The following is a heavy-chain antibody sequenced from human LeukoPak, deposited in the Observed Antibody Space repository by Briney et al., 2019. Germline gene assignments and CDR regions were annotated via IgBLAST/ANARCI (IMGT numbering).Heavy chain of an antibody. CDR2: NYYSGIT. Sequence: SETLSLTCTVSGGSISSDYWSWVRQPPGKGLEWIGYNYYSGITNYNPSLKSRVTISVDTSKNQFSLKLTSVTAADTAVYYCARASEGIGFFDYWGQGILVTVSS. V-gene: IGHV4-59*01. CDR1: GGSISSDY. CDR3: ARASEGIGFFDY. D-gene: IGHD2-2*03. J-gene: IGHJ4*02.